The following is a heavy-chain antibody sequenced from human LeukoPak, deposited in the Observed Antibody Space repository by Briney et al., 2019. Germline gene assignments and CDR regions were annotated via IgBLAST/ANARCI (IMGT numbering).Heavy chain of an antibody. CDR3: TTDIVTYYYDSSGYFYFDY. Sequence: GGSLRLSCAASGFTVSNSYMSWGRQAPGKGLEWVGRSKSKTDGGTTDYAAPVKGRFTILRDDSKNTLYLQMNSLKTEDTAVYYCTTDIVTYYYDSSGYFYFDYWGQGTLVTVSS. CDR2: SKSKTDGGTT. D-gene: IGHD3-22*01. V-gene: IGHV3-15*01. CDR1: GFTVSNSY. J-gene: IGHJ4*02.